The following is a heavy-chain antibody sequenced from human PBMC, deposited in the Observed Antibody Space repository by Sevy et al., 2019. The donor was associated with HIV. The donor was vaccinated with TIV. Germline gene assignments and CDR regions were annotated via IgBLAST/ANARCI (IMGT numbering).Heavy chain of an antibody. Sequence: SETLSLTCTVSGCSISSGAYYWSWIRQHPGTGLECIGYIYYTGSTYHNPSLRSRVTMSVDTSKNQFSLRLSSVTAADTAVYYCARNKSRREGEYWFDPWGQGTLVTVSS. D-gene: IGHD1-26*01. V-gene: IGHV4-31*03. CDR1: GCSISSGAYY. CDR3: ARNKSRREGEYWFDP. J-gene: IGHJ5*02. CDR2: IYYTGST.